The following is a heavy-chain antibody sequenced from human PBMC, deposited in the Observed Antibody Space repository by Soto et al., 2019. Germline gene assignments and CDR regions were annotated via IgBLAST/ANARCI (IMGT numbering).Heavy chain of an antibody. CDR1: GGSISSSNW. CDR3: AREPYYYDSSGYRHFDY. J-gene: IGHJ4*02. Sequence: SETLSLTCAVSGGSISSSNWWSWVRQPPGKGLEWIGEIYHSGSTNYNPSLKSRVTISVDKSKNQFSLKLSSVTAADTAVYYCAREPYYYDSSGYRHFDYWGQGTLVTVSS. CDR2: IYHSGST. D-gene: IGHD3-22*01. V-gene: IGHV4-4*02.